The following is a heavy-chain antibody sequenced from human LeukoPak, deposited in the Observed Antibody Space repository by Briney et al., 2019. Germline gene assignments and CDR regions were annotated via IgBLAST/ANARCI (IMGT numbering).Heavy chain of an antibody. CDR2: LFYTGST. CDR1: GGSLSSSNYY. D-gene: IGHD6-19*01. Sequence: SETLSLTCSVSGGSLSSSNYYWGCIRQPPGKGLEWIGSLFYTGSTYYNPSLKSRVTISVDTSKNQLSLNLSSVTAADTAIYYCASGSYSSGWHPYFDSWGQGTLVTVSS. CDR3: ASGSYSSGWHPYFDS. J-gene: IGHJ4*02. V-gene: IGHV4-39*01.